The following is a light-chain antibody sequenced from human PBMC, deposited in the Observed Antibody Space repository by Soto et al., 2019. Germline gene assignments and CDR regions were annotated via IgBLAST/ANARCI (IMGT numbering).Light chain of an antibody. CDR1: QDIRNY. Sequence: DIQMTQSPSSLSASVGDRVTITCQASQDIRNYLNWYQQKPGKAPNLLIYDASNLRAGVPSRFSGSGSGTEFTFTISSLQPEDIATHYCQHYDHLPQLSFGGGTKVEIK. CDR3: QHYDHLPQLS. V-gene: IGKV1-33*01. CDR2: DAS. J-gene: IGKJ4*01.